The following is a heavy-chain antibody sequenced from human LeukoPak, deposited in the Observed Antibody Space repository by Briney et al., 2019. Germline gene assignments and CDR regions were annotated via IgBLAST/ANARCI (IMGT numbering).Heavy chain of an antibody. CDR1: GFTFSNAW. D-gene: IGHD1-26*01. V-gene: IGHV3-15*01. J-gene: IGHJ4*02. CDR3: TTYTSGSSYY. Sequence: GESLRLSCAASGFTFSNAWMSWVRQAPGKGLEWVGRIKSQTNGGTTEYAPTVKGRSTISRDDSKSTLFLQMNSLKTEDTSIYYCTTYTSGSSYYWGQGTLVTVSS. CDR2: IKSQTNGGTT.